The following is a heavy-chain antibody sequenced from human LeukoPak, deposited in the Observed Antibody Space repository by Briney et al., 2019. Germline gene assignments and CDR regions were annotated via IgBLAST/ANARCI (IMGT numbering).Heavy chain of an antibody. Sequence: GGSLRLSCAASGFAASGFTFNSYSMNWVRQAPGKGLEWLSYIDSSSNSIYYADSVKGRFTISRDNAKNSLYLQMNSLRAEDTAVYYCAREDYYGSGSGYYYLDVWGKGTTVTVSS. J-gene: IGHJ6*03. CDR2: IDSSSNSI. V-gene: IGHV3-48*01. CDR1: GFTFNSYS. D-gene: IGHD3-10*01. CDR3: AREDYYGSGSGYYYLDV.